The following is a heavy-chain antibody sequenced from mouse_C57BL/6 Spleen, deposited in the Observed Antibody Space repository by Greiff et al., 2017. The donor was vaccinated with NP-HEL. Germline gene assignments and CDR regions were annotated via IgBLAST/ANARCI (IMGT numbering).Heavy chain of an antibody. Sequence: VQLQQSGAELVMPGASVKLSCKASGYTFTSYWMHWVKQRPGQGLEWIGEIDPSDSYTNYNQKFKGKSTLTVDKSSSTAYMQLSSLTSEDSAVYYCSLGSSGYVNYAMDYWGQGTSVTVSS. CDR1: GYTFTSYW. CDR2: IDPSDSYT. CDR3: SLGSSGYVNYAMDY. J-gene: IGHJ4*01. D-gene: IGHD3-2*02. V-gene: IGHV1-69*01.